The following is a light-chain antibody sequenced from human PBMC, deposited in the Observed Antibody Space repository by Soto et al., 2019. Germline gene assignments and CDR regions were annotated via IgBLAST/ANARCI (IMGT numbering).Light chain of an antibody. CDR3: QQANNFPYT. CDR1: QTISSW. J-gene: IGKJ2*01. V-gene: IGKV1-5*03. Sequence: DIQMTQSPSTLSGSVGDGVTITCRASQTISSWLAWYQQKPGKAPKLLIYKASTLKSGVPSRFSGSGSGTEFTLTISSLQPEDFATYFCQQANNFPYTFGQGTKVDIK. CDR2: KAS.